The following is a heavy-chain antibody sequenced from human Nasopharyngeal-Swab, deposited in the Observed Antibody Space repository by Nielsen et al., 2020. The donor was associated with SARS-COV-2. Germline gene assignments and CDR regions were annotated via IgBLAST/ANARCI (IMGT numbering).Heavy chain of an antibody. CDR1: GGSISSGGYS. J-gene: IGHJ4*02. CDR3: ARAGKPKPRLPILYSGSYHDKKYSFDYFDD. Sequence: SETLSLTCAVSGGSISSGGYSWSWIRQPPGKGLEWIGYIYHSGSTYYNPSLKSRVTISVDRSKNQFSLKLSSVTAADTAVYYCARAGKPKPRLPILYSGSYHDKKYSFDYFDDWGQGTLVTVSS. V-gene: IGHV4-30-2*01. D-gene: IGHD1-26*01. CDR2: IYHSGST.